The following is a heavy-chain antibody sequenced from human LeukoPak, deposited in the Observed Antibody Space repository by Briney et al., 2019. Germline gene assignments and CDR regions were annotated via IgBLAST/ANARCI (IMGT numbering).Heavy chain of an antibody. V-gene: IGHV1-2*02. D-gene: IGHD2-2*02. J-gene: IGHJ5*02. CDR3: ARGSTEDQLLYVDWFDP. Sequence: ASVKVSCKASGYTFTGYYMHWVRQAPGQGLEWMGWINPNSGGTNYAQKFQGRVTMTRDTSISTAYMELSRLRSDDTAVYYCARGSTEDQLLYVDWFDPWGQGTLVTVSS. CDR1: GYTFTGYY. CDR2: INPNSGGT.